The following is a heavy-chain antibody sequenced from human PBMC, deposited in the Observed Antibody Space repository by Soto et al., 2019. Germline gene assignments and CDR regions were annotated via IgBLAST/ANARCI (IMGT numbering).Heavy chain of an antibody. D-gene: IGHD1-26*01. CDR2: IIPIFGTV. Sequence: VASVKVSCKASGGTFSSYAISWVRQAPGQGLEWMGGIIPIFGTVNYAQKFQGRVTITADESTSTAYMELSSLRSEDTAVYYCARGGASYGQGVHYYYAMDVWGQGTTVTVSS. CDR1: GGTFSSYA. J-gene: IGHJ6*02. V-gene: IGHV1-69*13. CDR3: ARGGASYGQGVHYYYAMDV.